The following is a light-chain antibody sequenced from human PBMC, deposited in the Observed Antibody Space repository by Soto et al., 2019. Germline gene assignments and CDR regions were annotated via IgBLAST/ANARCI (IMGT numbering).Light chain of an antibody. CDR2: LNSDGSH. CDR1: SGHSSYA. V-gene: IGLV4-69*01. J-gene: IGLJ2*01. Sequence: QLVLTQSPSASASLEASVKLTCTLSSGHSSYAIAWHQQQPEKGPRYLMKLNSDGSHSKGDGIPDRFSGSSSGAERYLTISSLQSEDEADYYCQTWGTGPLVFGGGTKLTVL. CDR3: QTWGTGPLV.